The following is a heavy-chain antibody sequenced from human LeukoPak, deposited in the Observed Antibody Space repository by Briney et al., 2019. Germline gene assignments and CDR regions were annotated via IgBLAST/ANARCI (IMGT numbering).Heavy chain of an antibody. Sequence: PSETLSLTCTVSGGSIGSYYWSWIRQPPGKGLEWIGYIYYSGSTNYSPSLKSRVTISVDTSKNQFSLKLSSVTAADTAVYYCARTYPAFPMDVWGQGTTVTVSS. CDR1: GGSIGSYY. CDR2: IYYSGST. J-gene: IGHJ6*02. V-gene: IGHV4-59*01. CDR3: ARTYPAFPMDV. D-gene: IGHD2-2*01.